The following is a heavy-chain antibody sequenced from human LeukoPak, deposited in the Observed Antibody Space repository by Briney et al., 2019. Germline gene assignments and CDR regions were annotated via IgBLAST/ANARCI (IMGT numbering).Heavy chain of an antibody. D-gene: IGHD3-9*01. Sequence: PGRSLRLSCAASGFIFDDYAMHWVRQAPGKGLEWVSGISWNSGSIGYADSVKGRFTISRDNAKNSLYLQMNSLRAEDTALYYCAKESDYDILTGYWDYWGQGTLVTVSS. J-gene: IGHJ4*02. CDR3: AKESDYDILTGYWDY. V-gene: IGHV3-9*01. CDR1: GFIFDDYA. CDR2: ISWNSGSI.